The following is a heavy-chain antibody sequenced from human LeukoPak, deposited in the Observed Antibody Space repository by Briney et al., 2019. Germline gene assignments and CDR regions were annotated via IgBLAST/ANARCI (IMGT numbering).Heavy chain of an antibody. D-gene: IGHD3-10*01. Sequence: SETLSLTCTVSGGLISSGSYYWSWIRQPAGKGLEWIGRIYTSGSTNYNPSLKSRVTMSVDTSKNQFSLKLSSVTAADTAVYYCARVEGGSGSYLGGLNYWGQGTLVTVSS. V-gene: IGHV4-61*02. CDR2: IYTSGST. CDR3: ARVEGGSGSYLGGLNY. J-gene: IGHJ4*02. CDR1: GGLISSGSYY.